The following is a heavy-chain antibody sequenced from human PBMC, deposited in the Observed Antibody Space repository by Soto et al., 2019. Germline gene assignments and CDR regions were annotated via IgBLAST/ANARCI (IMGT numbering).Heavy chain of an antibody. CDR3: AEISYDNSGYFS. J-gene: IGHJ5*02. CDR1: GFIFSYSA. D-gene: IGHD3-22*01. V-gene: IGHV3-23*01. Sequence: PGGSLRLSCGASGFIFSYSAMSWVRQAPGKGLEWVSSIRGNGGSTYYRDSVKGRFTISRDDSKDTLFLQMNSLRAEDTAVYYCAEISYDNSGYFSWGQGTLVTVSS. CDR2: IRGNGGST.